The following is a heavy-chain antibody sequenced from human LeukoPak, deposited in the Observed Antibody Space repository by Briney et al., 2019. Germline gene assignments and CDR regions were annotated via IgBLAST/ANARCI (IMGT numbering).Heavy chain of an antibody. CDR1: GFTFSSYA. V-gene: IGHV3-30-3*01. CDR3: ARDPRSPMIVVVITLGAHFDY. Sequence: GGSLRLSCAASGFTFSSYAMHWVRQAPGKGLEWVAVISYDGSNKHYADSVKGRFTISRDNSKNTLYLQMNSLRAEDTAVYYCARDPRSPMIVVVITLGAHFDYWGQGTLVTVSS. D-gene: IGHD3-22*01. J-gene: IGHJ4*02. CDR2: ISYDGSNK.